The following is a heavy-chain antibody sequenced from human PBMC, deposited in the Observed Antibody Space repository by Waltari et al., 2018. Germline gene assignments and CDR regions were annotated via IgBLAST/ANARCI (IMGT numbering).Heavy chain of an antibody. J-gene: IGHJ6*02. CDR3: TTDIMLRVFSNV. CDR1: GYSLSELS. V-gene: IGHV1-24*01. D-gene: IGHD3-10*01. Sequence: QVQLVQSGAEVRKPGASVKVSCKVSGYSLSELSMHWVGQAPGKGLEWVGGLDPEDEETVYAQKFQGRVTMTEDTSTDTAYMELSSLRSDDTAVYYCTTDIMLRVFSNVWGQGTTVTVSS. CDR2: LDPEDEET.